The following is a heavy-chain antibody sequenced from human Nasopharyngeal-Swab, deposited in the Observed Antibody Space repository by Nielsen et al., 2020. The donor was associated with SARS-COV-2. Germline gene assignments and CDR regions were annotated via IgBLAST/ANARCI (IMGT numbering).Heavy chain of an antibody. Sequence: GGSLRLSCAASGFTFSSYAMSWVRQAPGKGLEWVSAISGSGGSTYYADSVKGRFTISRDNSKNTLYLQMNSLRAEDTAVYYCAAQRGVLRYFDWLLPDAFDIWGQGTMVTVSS. J-gene: IGHJ3*02. CDR2: ISGSGGST. V-gene: IGHV3-23*01. D-gene: IGHD3-9*01. CDR3: AAQRGVLRYFDWLLPDAFDI. CDR1: GFTFSSYA.